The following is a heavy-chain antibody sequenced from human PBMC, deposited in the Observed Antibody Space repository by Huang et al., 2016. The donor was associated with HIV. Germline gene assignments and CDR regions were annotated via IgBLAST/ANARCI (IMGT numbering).Heavy chain of an antibody. CDR3: AKDNDLYYFDY. CDR1: GFTFSGYG. CDR2: ITFDGKNK. Sequence: QVHLVESGGGVIQSGRSLRLSCAASGFTFSGYGMHWVRQAPGKGLEWVEVITFDGKNKYYADSVRGRFTVSRDNSQNTVSLQMNTLRAEDTAVYYCAKDNDLYYFDYWGQGTLVTVSS. D-gene: IGHD1-1*01. V-gene: IGHV3-30*18. J-gene: IGHJ4*02.